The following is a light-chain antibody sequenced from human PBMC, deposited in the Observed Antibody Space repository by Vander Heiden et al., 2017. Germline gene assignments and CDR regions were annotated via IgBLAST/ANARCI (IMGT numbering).Light chain of an antibody. J-gene: IGKJ2*01. CDR1: QSISSY. Sequence: DIQMTQPPSSLSASVGDRVTITCRASQSISSYLNWYQQKPGKAPKLLIYAASSLQSGVPSRFSGSGSGTDFTLTISSLQTEDFATYYGQLSYCTPPYTFGQGTKLEIK. CDR2: AAS. CDR3: QLSYCTPPYT. V-gene: IGKV1-39*01.